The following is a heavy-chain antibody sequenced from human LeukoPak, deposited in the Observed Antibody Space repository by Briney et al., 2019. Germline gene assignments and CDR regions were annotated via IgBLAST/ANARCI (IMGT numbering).Heavy chain of an antibody. Sequence: PSETLSLTCSVSGDSISTYHWNWIRKTPGKGLEWIGHMQSTGNSNYNPSLKSRVNIFVDTSKNQFVLNLRSVTAADTAVYYCARDKRHSYGRYFDPWGQGMLVTVSS. V-gene: IGHV4-59*01. J-gene: IGHJ4*02. CDR1: GDSISTYH. CDR2: MQSTGNS. D-gene: IGHD5-18*01. CDR3: ARDKRHSYGRYFDP.